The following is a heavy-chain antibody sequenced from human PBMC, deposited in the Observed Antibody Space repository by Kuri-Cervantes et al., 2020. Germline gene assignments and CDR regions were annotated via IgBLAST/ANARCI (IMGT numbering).Heavy chain of an antibody. CDR2: IYYSGST. CDR3: ARRGGPYYDFWSGYYGDNWFDP. J-gene: IGHJ5*02. D-gene: IGHD3-3*01. CDR1: GLTFSSYG. V-gene: IGHV4-39*01. Sequence: GSLRLSCAASGLTFSSYGMHWIRQPPGKGLEWIGSIYYSGSTYYNPSLKSRVTISVDTSKNQFSLKLSSVTAADTAVYYCARRGGPYYDFWSGYYGDNWFDPWGQGTLVTVSS.